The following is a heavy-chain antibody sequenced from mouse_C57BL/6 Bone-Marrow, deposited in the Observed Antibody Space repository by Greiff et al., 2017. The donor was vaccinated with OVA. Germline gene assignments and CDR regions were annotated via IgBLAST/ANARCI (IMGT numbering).Heavy chain of an antibody. Sequence: VQLQQPGAELVKPGASVKLSCKASGYTFTSYWMHWVKQRPGQGLEWIGMIHPNSGSTNYNEKFKSKATLTVDKSSSTAYMQLSSLTSEDSAVYYCARRGFITTVVAYWYFDVWGTGTTVTVSS. J-gene: IGHJ1*03. V-gene: IGHV1-64*01. D-gene: IGHD1-1*01. CDR1: GYTFTSYW. CDR3: ARRGFITTVVAYWYFDV. CDR2: IHPNSGST.